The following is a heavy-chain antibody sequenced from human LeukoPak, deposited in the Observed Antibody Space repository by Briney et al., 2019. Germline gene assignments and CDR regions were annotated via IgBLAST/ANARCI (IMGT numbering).Heavy chain of an antibody. CDR1: GGSISSYY. D-gene: IGHD6-19*01. CDR3: ARHGGSGWSDFDY. V-gene: IGHV4-59*08. J-gene: IGHJ4*02. Sequence: PSETLSLTCTVSGGSISSYYWTWIRQPAGKGLEWIGYIYYSGSTNYNPSLKSRVTISADTSKNQFSLKLSSATAADTAVYYCARHGGSGWSDFDYWGQGTLVSVSS. CDR2: IYYSGST.